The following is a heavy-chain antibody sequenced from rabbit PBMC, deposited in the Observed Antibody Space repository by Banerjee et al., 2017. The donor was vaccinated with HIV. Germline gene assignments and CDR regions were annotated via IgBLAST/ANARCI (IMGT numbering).Heavy chain of an antibody. CDR1: GFSFSSRYY. Sequence: QSLEESGGGLFQPGASLTLTCTASGFSFSSRYYMCWVRQAPGKGLEWIGYINTGDGSAYYASWAKGRFTISRSTSLNTVTLQMTSLTAADTATYFCASGVYAWSSGVPFGLWGQGTLVTVS. D-gene: IGHD1-1*01. V-gene: IGHV1S40*01. CDR2: INTGDGSA. CDR3: ASGVYAWSSGVPFGL. J-gene: IGHJ3*01.